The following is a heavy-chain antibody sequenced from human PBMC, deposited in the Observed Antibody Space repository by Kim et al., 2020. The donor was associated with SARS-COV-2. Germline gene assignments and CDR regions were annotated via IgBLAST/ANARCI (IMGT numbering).Heavy chain of an antibody. CDR3: ARPRDYSSSSWGAFDI. D-gene: IGHD6-6*01. J-gene: IGHJ3*02. V-gene: IGHV4-31*02. Sequence: SLKSRVTISVDTSKNQFSLKLSSVTAADTAVYYCARPRDYSSSSWGAFDIWGQGTMVTVSS.